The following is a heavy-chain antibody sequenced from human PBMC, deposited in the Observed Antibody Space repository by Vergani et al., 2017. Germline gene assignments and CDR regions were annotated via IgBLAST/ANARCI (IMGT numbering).Heavy chain of an antibody. V-gene: IGHV5-51*01. CDR3: ARHWYSSSGELDY. D-gene: IGHD6-13*01. CDR2: IYPGDSDT. Sequence: EVQLVQSGAEVKKPGESLKISCKGSGYSFTSYWIGWVRQMPGKGLEWMGIIYPGDSDTRYRQSFQGQVTISADKSISTAYLQWSSLKAADTAMYYCARHWYSSSGELDYWGQGTLVTGAS. J-gene: IGHJ4*02. CDR1: GYSFTSYW.